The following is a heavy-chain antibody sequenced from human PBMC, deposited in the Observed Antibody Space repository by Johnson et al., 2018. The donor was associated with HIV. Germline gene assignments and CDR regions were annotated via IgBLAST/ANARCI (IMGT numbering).Heavy chain of an antibody. Sequence: LVESGGGVVQPGGSLRLSCAASGFTFSSYGMHWVRQAPGKGLEWVSGISSSGSTIYYADSVKGRFTISRDNAKNSLYLQMNSLRAEDTAVYYCAREGDYGSSLGAFDIWGQGTMVTVSS. CDR2: ISSSGSTI. J-gene: IGHJ3*02. CDR3: AREGDYGSSLGAFDI. CDR1: GFTFSSYG. V-gene: IGHV3-48*04. D-gene: IGHD4-17*01.